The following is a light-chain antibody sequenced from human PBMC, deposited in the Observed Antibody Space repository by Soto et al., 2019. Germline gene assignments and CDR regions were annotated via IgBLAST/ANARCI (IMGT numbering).Light chain of an antibody. V-gene: IGLV2-11*01. Sequence: QSALTQPLSVSWSPGQSVTISCTGTSSDVGGYNYVSWYQQYPGKAPKLMIYDVTKRPSGVPDRFSGSKSGNTASLSISGLQAEDEADYYCCSYAGTYIGYVFGSGTKVTVL. CDR3: CSYAGTYIGYV. CDR2: DVT. J-gene: IGLJ1*01. CDR1: SSDVGGYNY.